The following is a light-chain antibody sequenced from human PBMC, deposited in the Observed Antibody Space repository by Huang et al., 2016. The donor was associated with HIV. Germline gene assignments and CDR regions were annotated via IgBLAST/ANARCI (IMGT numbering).Light chain of an antibody. CDR2: ATS. CDR3: QQRISWPPSYT. V-gene: IGKV3-11*01. CDR1: QSVSSY. Sequence: EIVLTQSPATLSLSPGDRATLSCRASQSVSSYFAWYQQKPGQAPRLLIYATSNRATGVPARLSGSGSGTYFTLTISSLEPEDFANYYCQQRISWPPSYTFGQGTKVEI. J-gene: IGKJ2*01.